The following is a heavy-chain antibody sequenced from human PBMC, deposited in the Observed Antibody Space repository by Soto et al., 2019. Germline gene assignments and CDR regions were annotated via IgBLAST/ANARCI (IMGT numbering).Heavy chain of an antibody. CDR1: GDSVSSNSAA. Sequence: SQTLSLTCAISGDSVSSNSAAWNWIRQSPSRGLEWLGRTYYRSKWYNDYAVSVKSRITINPDTSKNQFSLQLNSVTPEDTAVYYCXRLSVAGSRYYYYGMDVWGQGTTVTVSS. D-gene: IGHD6-19*01. CDR2: TYYRSKWYN. J-gene: IGHJ6*02. V-gene: IGHV6-1*01. CDR3: XRLSVAGSRYYYYGMDV.